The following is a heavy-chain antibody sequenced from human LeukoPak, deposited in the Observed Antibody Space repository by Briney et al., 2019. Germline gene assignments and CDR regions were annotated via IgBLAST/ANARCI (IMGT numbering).Heavy chain of an antibody. CDR3: ARGIGYCSSTSCPYDY. D-gene: IGHD2-2*01. Sequence: GESLKISCKGSGYSFTSYWIGWVRQMPGKGLEGMGIIYPGDSDTSYSPSFQGQVTISADKSISTAYLQWSSLKASDTAMYYCARGIGYCSSTSCPYDYWGQGTLVTVSS. J-gene: IGHJ4*02. V-gene: IGHV5-51*01. CDR2: IYPGDSDT. CDR1: GYSFTSYW.